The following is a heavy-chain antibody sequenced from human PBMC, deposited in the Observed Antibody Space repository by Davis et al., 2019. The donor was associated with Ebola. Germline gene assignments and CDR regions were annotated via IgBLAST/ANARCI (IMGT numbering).Heavy chain of an antibody. J-gene: IGHJ3*02. V-gene: IGHV3-30-3*01. Sequence: PGGSLRLSCAASGFTFSDSAMHWVRQAPGKGLEWVAVISYDGSNKYYADSVKGRFTISRDNSKNTLYLQMNSLRAEDTAVYYCARVPRGGYNSNAFDIWGQGTMVTVSS. CDR3: ARVPRGGYNSNAFDI. CDR2: ISYDGSNK. D-gene: IGHD5-24*01. CDR1: GFTFSDSA.